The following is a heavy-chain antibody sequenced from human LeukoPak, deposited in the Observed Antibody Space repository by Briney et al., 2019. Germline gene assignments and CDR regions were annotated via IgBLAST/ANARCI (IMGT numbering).Heavy chain of an antibody. CDR3: ARGGYGDYAVWFDP. CDR1: GGSISSGGYY. CDR2: IYYSGST. Sequence: SRTLSHTCTVSGGSISSGGYYGSWIRQHPGKGLEWIGYIYYSGSTYYNPSLKSRVTISVDTSKNQFSLKLSSVTAADTAVYYCARGGYGDYAVWFDPWGQGTLVTVSS. V-gene: IGHV4-31*03. D-gene: IGHD4-17*01. J-gene: IGHJ5*02.